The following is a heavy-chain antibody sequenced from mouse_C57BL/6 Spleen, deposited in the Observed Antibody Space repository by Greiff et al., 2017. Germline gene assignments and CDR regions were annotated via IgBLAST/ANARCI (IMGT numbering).Heavy chain of an antibody. CDR1: GFSLTSYA. Sequence: VQVVESGPGLVAPSQSLSITCTVSGFSLTSYAISWVRQPPGKGLEWLGVIWTGGGTNYNSALKSRLSISKDNSKSQVFLKMNSLQTDDTARYYCARNDYDERGYYAMDYWGQGTSVTVSS. J-gene: IGHJ4*01. CDR2: IWTGGGT. D-gene: IGHD2-4*01. CDR3: ARNDYDERGYYAMDY. V-gene: IGHV2-9-1*01.